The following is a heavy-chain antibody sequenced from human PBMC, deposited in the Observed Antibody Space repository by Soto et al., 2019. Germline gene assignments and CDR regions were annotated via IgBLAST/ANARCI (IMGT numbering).Heavy chain of an antibody. Sequence: SETLSLTCTVSGGSMNDYYWSWIRQPAGKGLEWIGRIFTSANTNYNPSLRSRLTMSVDTSTNQVSLRLTSVTAADTAVYYCASGGLVSRYYGLDVWGRGTTVTVS. D-gene: IGHD2-15*01. CDR3: ASGGLVSRYYGLDV. J-gene: IGHJ6*02. V-gene: IGHV4-4*07. CDR1: GGSMNDYY. CDR2: IFTSANT.